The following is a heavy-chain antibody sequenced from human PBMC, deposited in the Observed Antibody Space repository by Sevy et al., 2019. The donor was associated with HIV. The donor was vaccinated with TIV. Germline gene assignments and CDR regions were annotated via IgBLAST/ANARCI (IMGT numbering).Heavy chain of an antibody. CDR2: IKSKTDGGET. Sequence: GGSLRLSCEASGFTSSNAWMSWVRQAPGKGLEWVGRIKSKTDGGETDYDAPVKGRFTISRDDSKNTVYLQMNSLKTEDTAMYYCWTTTKYWGQGTLVTVSS. J-gene: IGHJ4*02. V-gene: IGHV3-15*01. CDR1: GFTSSNAW. D-gene: IGHD4-17*01. CDR3: WTTTKY.